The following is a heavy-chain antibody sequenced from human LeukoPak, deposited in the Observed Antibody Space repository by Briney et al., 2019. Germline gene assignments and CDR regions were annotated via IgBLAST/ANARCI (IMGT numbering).Heavy chain of an antibody. CDR1: EFSVGSNY. Sequence: GGSLRLSCAASEFSVGSNYMTWVRQAPGKGLEWVSLIYSGGSTYYADSVKGRFTISRDNSRDRLYLETNSLRAEDTAVYYCARDRMGAIMYFDVWGRGTLVTVSS. J-gene: IGHJ2*01. CDR3: ARDRMGAIMYFDV. V-gene: IGHV3-53*01. D-gene: IGHD3-10*01. CDR2: IYSGGST.